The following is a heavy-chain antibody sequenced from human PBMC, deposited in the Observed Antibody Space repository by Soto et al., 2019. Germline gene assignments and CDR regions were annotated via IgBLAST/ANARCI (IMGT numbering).Heavy chain of an antibody. CDR2: ISYDGSNK. CDR1: GFTFSSYA. V-gene: IGHV3-30-3*01. Sequence: QVQLVESGGGVVQPGRSLRLSCAASGFTFSSYAMHWVRQAPGKGLEWVAVISYDGSNKYYADSVKGRFTISRDNSKNTLYLQMNSLRAEDTAVYYCARDPRRSYDDSWGQGTLVTVSS. CDR3: ARDPRRSYDDS. J-gene: IGHJ4*02. D-gene: IGHD5-18*01.